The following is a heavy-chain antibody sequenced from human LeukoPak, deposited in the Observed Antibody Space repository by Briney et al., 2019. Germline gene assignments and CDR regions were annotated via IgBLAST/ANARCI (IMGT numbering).Heavy chain of an antibody. D-gene: IGHD5-12*01. V-gene: IGHV4-61*02. CDR1: GGSISSGSYY. Sequence: SETLSLTCTVSGGSISSGSYYWSWIRQPAGKGLEWIGRIYTSGSTNYNPSLKSRVTISVDTSKNQFSLKLSSVTAADTAVYYCAREGRVVANSWYFDLWGRGTLVTVSS. CDR3: AREGRVVANSWYFDL. CDR2: IYTSGST. J-gene: IGHJ2*01.